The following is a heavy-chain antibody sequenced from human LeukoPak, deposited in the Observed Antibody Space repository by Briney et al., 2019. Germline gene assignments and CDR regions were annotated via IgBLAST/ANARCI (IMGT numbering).Heavy chain of an antibody. CDR2: ISSSSSYI. CDR3: ARVLGVQESEYYFDY. D-gene: IGHD6-19*01. V-gene: IGHV3-21*01. J-gene: IGHJ4*02. CDR1: GFTFSSYS. Sequence: GGSLRLSCAASGFTFSSYSMNWVRQAPGKGLEWVSSISSSSSYIYYADSVKGRFTISRDNAKNSLCLQMNSLRAEDTAVYYCARVLGVQESEYYFDYWGQGTLVTVSS.